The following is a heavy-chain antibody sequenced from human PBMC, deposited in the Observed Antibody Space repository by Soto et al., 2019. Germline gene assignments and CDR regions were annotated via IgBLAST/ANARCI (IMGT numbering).Heavy chain of an antibody. V-gene: IGHV4-39*01. J-gene: IGHJ4*02. CDR1: SGSISSSSYY. CDR3: ARGGTLWNPDY. CDR2: MYYSGRT. Sequence: QLQLQESGPGLVKPSETLSLTCTVSSGSISSSSYYWGWIRQPPGKGLEWIGSMYYSGRTYYNPYLKSRVNISVDTSKNQVSLKLSSVTAADTAVYYCARGGTLWNPDYWGQGTLVTVSS. D-gene: IGHD1-1*01.